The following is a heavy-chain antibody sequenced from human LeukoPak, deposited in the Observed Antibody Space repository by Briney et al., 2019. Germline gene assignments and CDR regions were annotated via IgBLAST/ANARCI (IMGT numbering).Heavy chain of an antibody. CDR2: IYTSGST. J-gene: IGHJ3*02. D-gene: IGHD1-26*01. Sequence: SQTLSLTCTVSGGSISSGSYYWSWIRQPAGKGLEWIGRIYTSGSTNYNPSLKSRVTISVDTSKNQFPLKLSSVTAADTAVYYCATEGFVGARVRDIWGQGTMVTVS. V-gene: IGHV4-61*02. CDR1: GGSISSGSYY. CDR3: ATEGFVGARVRDI.